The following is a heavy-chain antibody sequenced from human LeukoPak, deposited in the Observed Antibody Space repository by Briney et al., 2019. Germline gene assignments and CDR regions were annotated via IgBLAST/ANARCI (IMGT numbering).Heavy chain of an antibody. CDR3: ARDRAGLRLLDI. J-gene: IGHJ3*02. D-gene: IGHD3-10*01. Sequence: SQTLSLTCTVAGGAITSGGFSWTWIRQPPGKGLEWIGYILQSGSPSYNPSPRSRVTISVDTSTNQFSLRLNSVTAADTAMYYCARDRAGLRLLDIWGQGTMGTVFS. V-gene: IGHV4-30-2*01. CDR2: ILQSGSP. CDR1: GGAITSGGFS.